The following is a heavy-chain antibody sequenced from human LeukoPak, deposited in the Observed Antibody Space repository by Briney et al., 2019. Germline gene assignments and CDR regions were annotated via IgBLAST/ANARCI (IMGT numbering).Heavy chain of an antibody. CDR1: GFTFSSYG. CDR3: ARGPSWYQLLSY. J-gene: IGHJ4*02. Sequence: GGSLRLSCAASGFTFSSYGMHWVRQAPGKGLEWVSAISGSGGSTYYADSVKGRFTIFRDNSKNTLYLQMNSLRAEDTAVYYCARGPSWYQLLSYWGQGTLVTVSS. D-gene: IGHD2-2*01. V-gene: IGHV3-23*01. CDR2: ISGSGGST.